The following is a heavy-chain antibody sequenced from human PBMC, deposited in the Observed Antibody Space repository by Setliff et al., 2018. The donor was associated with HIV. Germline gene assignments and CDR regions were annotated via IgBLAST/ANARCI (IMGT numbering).Heavy chain of an antibody. CDR1: GFTFSTYW. V-gene: IGHV3-7*05. CDR3: ARVRYCSGGSCYGGEYWFDP. Sequence: PGGSLRLSCAASGFTFSTYWMSWVRQAPGKGLEWVANIKQDGSEKNYMDSVKGRFTISRDNAKNSLYLQMNSLRVEDTAVYYCARVRYCSGGSCYGGEYWFDPWGQGTLVTVSS. J-gene: IGHJ5*02. D-gene: IGHD2-15*01. CDR2: IKQDGSEK.